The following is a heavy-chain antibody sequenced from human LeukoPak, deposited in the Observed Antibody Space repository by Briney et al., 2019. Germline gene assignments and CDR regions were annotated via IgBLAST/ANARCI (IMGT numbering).Heavy chain of an antibody. D-gene: IGHD3-22*01. CDR1: GFTFSSYA. CDR3: AKGAPITMIVVVITPFDY. J-gene: IGHJ4*02. Sequence: GGSLRLSCAASGFTFSSYAMSWVRQAPGQGLQWVSVISGSGGSTYNADSVKGRFTISRDKSRNILYLQMNSLRAEDTAVYYCAKGAPITMIVVVITPFDYWGQGTLVTVSS. V-gene: IGHV3-23*01. CDR2: ISGSGGST.